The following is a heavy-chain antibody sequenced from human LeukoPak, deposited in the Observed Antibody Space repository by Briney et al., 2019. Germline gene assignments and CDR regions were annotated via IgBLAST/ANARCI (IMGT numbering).Heavy chain of an antibody. CDR3: ARPAYCGGDCYAQFDY. D-gene: IGHD2-21*01. CDR1: GFTFSNYS. Sequence: SGGALRLSFAASGFTFSNYSMNWVRPAPGKGLEWVSYISSSSSTIYYADSVKGRFTISRDNAKNSLYLQINSLRIEDTAVYYCARPAYCGGDCYAQFDYWGQGTLVTVSS. V-gene: IGHV3-48*01. J-gene: IGHJ4*02. CDR2: ISSSSSTI.